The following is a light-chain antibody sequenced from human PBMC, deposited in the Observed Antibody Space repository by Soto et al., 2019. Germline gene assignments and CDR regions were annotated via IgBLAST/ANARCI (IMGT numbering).Light chain of an antibody. CDR2: GTS. CDR3: QQYDTSITWT. CDR1: QSISRSY. Sequence: EFVLTQSTGTLSLSPGERATLSCRASQSISRSYSAWYQQKPGQAPRLLIYGTSSSAAGIPERLSGSGSGTEFTLAISRLEPEDFAEYYCQQYDTSITWTFGQGTKVEIK. V-gene: IGKV3-20*01. J-gene: IGKJ1*01.